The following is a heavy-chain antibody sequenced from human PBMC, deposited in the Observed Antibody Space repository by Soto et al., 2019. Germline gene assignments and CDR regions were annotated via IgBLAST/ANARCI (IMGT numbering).Heavy chain of an antibody. CDR2: ISGSGDST. V-gene: IGHV3-23*01. J-gene: IGHJ4*02. CDR1: GFTFSSYA. CDR3: ARRGSGSYYDY. Sequence: EVQLLESGGGLVQPGGSLRLSCAASGFTFSSYAMRWVRQAPVKGLEWVSAISGSGDSTYYADSVKGRFTISRDNSKNKLSLQMNSLRAEDTAVYYCARRGSGSYYDYWGQGTLVTVSS. D-gene: IGHD1-26*01.